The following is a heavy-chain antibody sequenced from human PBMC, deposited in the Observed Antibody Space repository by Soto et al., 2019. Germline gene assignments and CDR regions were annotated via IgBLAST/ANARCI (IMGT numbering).Heavy chain of an antibody. CDR3: ASGYSYGYNF. V-gene: IGHV1-69*01. Sequence: QVQLVQSGAEVKKPGSSVKVSCKASGGTFSSYAINWVRQAPGQGLEWMGGVILMFGTANYAQKFQDRVTITADASTNTAYMELISLRSEDTAVYYCASGYSYGYNFWGQGSLLTVSS. CDR2: VILMFGTA. D-gene: IGHD5-18*01. CDR1: GGTFSSYA. J-gene: IGHJ4*02.